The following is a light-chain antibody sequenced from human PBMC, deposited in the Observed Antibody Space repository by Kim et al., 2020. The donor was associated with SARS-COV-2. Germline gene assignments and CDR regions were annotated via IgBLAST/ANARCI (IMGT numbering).Light chain of an antibody. Sequence: EIVLIQSPATLSLSPGERATLSCRASQSTYLAWYQQKPGQAPRLLIYDASDRATGIPARFSGSGSGTDFTLTISSLEPEDFAIYYCQQRSNWLWTFGQGTKVDIK. CDR2: DAS. J-gene: IGKJ1*01. CDR1: QSTY. CDR3: QQRSNWLWT. V-gene: IGKV3-11*01.